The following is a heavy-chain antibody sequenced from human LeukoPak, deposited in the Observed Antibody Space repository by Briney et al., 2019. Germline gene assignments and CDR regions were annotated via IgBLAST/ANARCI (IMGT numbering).Heavy chain of an antibody. CDR1: GGSFSGYY. V-gene: IGHV4-34*01. D-gene: IGHD3-22*01. CDR3: ARDRYYYDSSGYYYLSP. Sequence: PSETLSLTCAVYGGSFSGYYWSWIRQPPGKGLEWIGEINHSGSTNYNPSLKSRVTISVDTSKNQFSLKLSSVTAADTAVYYCARDRYYYDSSGYYYLSPWGQGTLVTVSS. J-gene: IGHJ5*02. CDR2: INHSGST.